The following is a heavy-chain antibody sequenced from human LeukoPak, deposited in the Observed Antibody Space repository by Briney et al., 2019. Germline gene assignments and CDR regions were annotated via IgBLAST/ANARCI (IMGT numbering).Heavy chain of an antibody. CDR3: ARDGGPWGSRGFDY. V-gene: IGHV3-30*04. CDR1: GFTFSSYA. CDR2: ISYDGSNK. Sequence: GGSLRLSCAASGFTFSSYAMHWVRQAPGKGPEWVAVISYDGSNKYYADSVKGRFTISRDNSKNTLYLQMNSLRAEDTAVYYCARDGGPWGSRGFDYWGQGTLVTVSS. D-gene: IGHD3-16*01. J-gene: IGHJ4*02.